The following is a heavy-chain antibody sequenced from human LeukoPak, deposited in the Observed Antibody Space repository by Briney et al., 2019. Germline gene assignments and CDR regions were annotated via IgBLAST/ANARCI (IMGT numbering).Heavy chain of an antibody. CDR1: GVSLRSDDYF. V-gene: IGHV4-39*01. Sequence: PSETLSLTCTVSGVSLRSDDYFWAWIRQSPGTGLEWIASVSYSGTVYYNPSLESRVTISLDKSKNQFSLKLSSVTAADTAVYYCARHGRHYYDSSGSPEPPSYYYYYYYMDVWGKGTTVSISS. CDR2: VSYSGTV. CDR3: ARHGRHYYDSSGSPEPPSYYYYYYYMDV. D-gene: IGHD3-22*01. J-gene: IGHJ6*03.